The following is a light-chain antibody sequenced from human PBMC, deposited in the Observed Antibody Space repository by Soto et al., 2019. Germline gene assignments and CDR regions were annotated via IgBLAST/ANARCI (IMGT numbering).Light chain of an antibody. CDR2: GAS. V-gene: IGKV3-20*01. Sequence: EIVLTQSPGTLSLSPGERGTLSCRASQSVSSSYLAWYQQKPGQAPRLLIYGASSRATGIPDRFSGSGSGTDFTLTISRLEPEDFAVYYCQQYGSSVYTFGQGTKLEIK. CDR3: QQYGSSVYT. CDR1: QSVSSSY. J-gene: IGKJ2*01.